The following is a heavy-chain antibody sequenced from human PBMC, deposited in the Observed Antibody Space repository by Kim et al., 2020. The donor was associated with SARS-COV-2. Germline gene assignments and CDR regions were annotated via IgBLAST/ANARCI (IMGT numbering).Heavy chain of an antibody. CDR1: GYTFTSYA. J-gene: IGHJ5*02. V-gene: IGHV7-4-1*02. D-gene: IGHD2-2*01. CDR3: ARDRGVVPAAMSGWFDP. CDR2: INTNTGNP. Sequence: ASVKVSCKASGYTFTSYAMNWVRQAPGQGLEWMGWINTNTGNPTYAQGFTGRFVFSLDTSVSTAYLQISGLKAEDTAVYYCARDRGVVPAAMSGWFDPWGQGTLVTVSS.